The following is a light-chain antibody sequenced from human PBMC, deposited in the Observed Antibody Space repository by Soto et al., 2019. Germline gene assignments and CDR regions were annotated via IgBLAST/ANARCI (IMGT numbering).Light chain of an antibody. V-gene: IGLV2-14*03. CDR1: SSDVGVFNY. CDR2: DVT. J-gene: IGLJ2*01. CDR3: SSYSSSSTHVV. Sequence: QSVLTQPASVSGSPGRSVTISCTGSSSDVGVFNYVSWYQHLPGRAPKLIIYDVTNRPSGISYRFSASKSGRTASLTISELQAEDEADYYCSSYSSSSTHVVFGGGTKLTVL.